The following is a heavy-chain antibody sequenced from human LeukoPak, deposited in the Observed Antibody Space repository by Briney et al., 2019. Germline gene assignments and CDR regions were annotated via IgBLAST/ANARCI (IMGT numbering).Heavy chain of an antibody. V-gene: IGHV1-58*02. CDR1: GFTFTSSA. CDR3: AADYYYDSSGYFPPGGY. CDR2: IVVGSGNT. D-gene: IGHD3-22*01. J-gene: IGHJ4*02. Sequence: SVKVSCKASGFTFTSSAMQWVRQARGQRLEWIGWIVVGSGNTNYAQKFQERVTITRDMSTSTAYMELSSLRSEDTAVYYCAADYYYDSSGYFPPGGYWGQRTLVTVSS.